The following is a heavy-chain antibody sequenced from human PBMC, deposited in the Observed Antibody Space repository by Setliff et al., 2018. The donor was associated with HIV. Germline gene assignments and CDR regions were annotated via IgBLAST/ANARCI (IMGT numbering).Heavy chain of an antibody. CDR2: IEFDGSDK. J-gene: IGHJ4*02. CDR1: GFIFNNHG. CDR3: ARAGYYRFNY. V-gene: IGHV3-30*02. D-gene: IGHD3-9*01. Sequence: LRLSCAASGFIFNNHGMHWVCQAPGKGLEWVTFIEFDGSDKYYVDSVKGRFTISRDNSKSMLYLQMNSLRVEDTAMYYCARAGYYRFNYWGQGTLVTVSS.